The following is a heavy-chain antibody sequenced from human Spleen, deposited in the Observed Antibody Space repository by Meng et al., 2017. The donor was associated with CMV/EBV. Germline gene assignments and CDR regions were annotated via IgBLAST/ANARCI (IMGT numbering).Heavy chain of an antibody. Sequence: SGYTFNDYYLPWVQQAPGERLEWMGWINPRTGITKYAQNFQGRVTMTTDTSISAAYMEVRRLTSDDTAVYYCARDGASGDVWGWFEFWGQGTLVTVSS. D-gene: IGHD3-16*01. V-gene: IGHV1-2*02. J-gene: IGHJ5*01. CDR1: GYTFNDYY. CDR2: INPRTGIT. CDR3: ARDGASGDVWGWFEF.